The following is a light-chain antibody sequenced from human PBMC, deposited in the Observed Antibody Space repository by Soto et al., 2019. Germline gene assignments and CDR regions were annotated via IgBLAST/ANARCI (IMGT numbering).Light chain of an antibody. CDR3: QHSYGSPPWT. CDR2: RAS. V-gene: IGKV1-39*01. Sequence: DIHMTQSPAALTASXCGGVTSAXXXSQSISTYMNWYQQKPGTAPRRLIYRASSVKSGVPPRFSGSGSGRDFTLTISSLRPEDIATYFCQHSYGSPPWTFGQGTKVDIK. J-gene: IGKJ1*01. CDR1: QSISTY.